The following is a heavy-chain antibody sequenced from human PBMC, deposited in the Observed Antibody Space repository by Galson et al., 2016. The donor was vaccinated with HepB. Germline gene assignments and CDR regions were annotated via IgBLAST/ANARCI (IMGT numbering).Heavy chain of an antibody. CDR1: GFTFSSYW. D-gene: IGHD1-26*01. CDR3: ARDLAGAHDQ. J-gene: IGHJ4*02. V-gene: IGHV3-74*01. CDR2: ITPDGSRT. Sequence: SLRLSCAASGFTFSSYWMHWVRQDAGRGLVWVSSITPDGSRTAYADSVRGRFTISRDNAKNTLDLQMNSLRAEDTAVYYCARDLAGAHDQWGQGTLVTVSS.